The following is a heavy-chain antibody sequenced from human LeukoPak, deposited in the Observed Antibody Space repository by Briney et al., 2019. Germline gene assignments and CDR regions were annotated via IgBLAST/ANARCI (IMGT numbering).Heavy chain of an antibody. V-gene: IGHV3-53*01. J-gene: IGHJ4*02. D-gene: IGHD1-26*01. CDR2: FYNTYT. Sequence: GGSLRLSFVASGFRLSSDYMSWVRQAAGKGLEVVAFFYNTYTYHPDSVNGRFTISIATSKNPLYLQMDNLRAEDTAVYYCSTAPAWDLLYYNWGQGNLVTVSS. CDR3: STAPAWDLLYYN. CDR1: GFRLSSDY.